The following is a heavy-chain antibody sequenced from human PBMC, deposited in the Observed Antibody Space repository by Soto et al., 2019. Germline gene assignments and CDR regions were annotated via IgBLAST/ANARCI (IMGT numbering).Heavy chain of an antibody. CDR3: ARYGAMVRGVNNHHTRKTATAGMDV. Sequence: SETLSLTCTVSGGSISSGGYYWSWIRQHPGKGLEWIGYIYYSGSTYYNPSLKSRVTISVDTSKNQFSLKLSSVTAVDTAVYYCARYGAMVRGVNNHHTRKTATAGMDVWGQGTTVTVSS. CDR2: IYYSGST. V-gene: IGHV4-31*03. J-gene: IGHJ6*02. D-gene: IGHD3-10*01. CDR1: GGSISSGGYY.